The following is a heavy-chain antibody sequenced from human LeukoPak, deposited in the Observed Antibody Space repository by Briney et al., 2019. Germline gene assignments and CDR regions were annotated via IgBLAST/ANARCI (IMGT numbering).Heavy chain of an antibody. Sequence: GRSLRLSCAASGFIFNDYGMPWVRQAPGKGLEWVAVIWYDGSKAYYTDSVKGRFAISRDSANSTLFLQMNSLRVEDTAVYYCAKDYYYASSGYDAFDLWGQGTMVTVSS. CDR3: AKDYYYASSGYDAFDL. CDR2: IWYDGSKA. V-gene: IGHV3-33*06. J-gene: IGHJ3*01. D-gene: IGHD5-12*01. CDR1: GFIFNDYG.